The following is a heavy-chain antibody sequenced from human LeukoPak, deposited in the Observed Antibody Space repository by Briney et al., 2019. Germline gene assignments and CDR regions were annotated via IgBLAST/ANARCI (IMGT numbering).Heavy chain of an antibody. D-gene: IGHD5-18*01. V-gene: IGHV4-59*01. CDR1: GGSISSYY. CDR3: ARDRGYSYGYMDYYYGMDV. J-gene: IGHJ6*02. Sequence: SETLSLTRTVSGGSISSYYWSWIRQPPGKGLEWIGYIYYSGSTNYNPSLKSRVTISVDTSKNQFSLKLSSVTAADTAVYYCARDRGYSYGYMDYYYGMDVWGQGTTVTVSS. CDR2: IYYSGST.